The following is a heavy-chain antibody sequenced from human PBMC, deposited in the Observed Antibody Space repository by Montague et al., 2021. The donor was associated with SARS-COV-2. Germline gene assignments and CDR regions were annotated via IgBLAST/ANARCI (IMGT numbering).Heavy chain of an antibody. Sequence: QSGEEVKTPGESLKISCKGSGYRLTGYWIGWVRQMPGKGLEWMGIIYPGDSDSKYSPSFQGQVTISADKSISTAYLQWTSLKASDTAMYYCARGVASVARGVITASYYSGMDVWGQGTTVTVSS. D-gene: IGHD3-10*01. V-gene: IGHV5-51*01. CDR2: IYPGDSDS. CDR1: GYRLTGYW. CDR3: ARGVASVARGVITASYYSGMDV. J-gene: IGHJ6*02.